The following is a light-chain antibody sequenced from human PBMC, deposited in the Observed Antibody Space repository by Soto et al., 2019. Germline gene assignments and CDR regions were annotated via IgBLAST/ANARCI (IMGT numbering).Light chain of an antibody. Sequence: EIVLTQSPGTLSLSPGERATLSCRASQSVRSSYLAWYQQRPGQAPRLLICGASSRATGIPDRFSGSGSGTDFTLTISRLEPEDFAVYYCQQYGSSPWTFGQGTRVELK. CDR1: QSVRSSY. V-gene: IGKV3-20*01. J-gene: IGKJ1*01. CDR2: GAS. CDR3: QQYGSSPWT.